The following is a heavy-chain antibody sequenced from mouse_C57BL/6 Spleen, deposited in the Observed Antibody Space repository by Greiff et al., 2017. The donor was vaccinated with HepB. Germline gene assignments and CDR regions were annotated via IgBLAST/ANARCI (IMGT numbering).Heavy chain of an antibody. Sequence: EVQVVESGGGLVKPGGSLKLSCAASGFTFSDYGMHWVRQAPEKGLEWVAYISSGSSTIYYADTVKGRFTISRDNAKNTLFLQMTSLRSEDTAMYYWARGTGTWGLGARDYWGQGTSVTVSS. CDR3: ARGTGTWGLGARDY. V-gene: IGHV5-17*01. J-gene: IGHJ4*01. D-gene: IGHD4-1*01. CDR1: GFTFSDYG. CDR2: ISSGSSTI.